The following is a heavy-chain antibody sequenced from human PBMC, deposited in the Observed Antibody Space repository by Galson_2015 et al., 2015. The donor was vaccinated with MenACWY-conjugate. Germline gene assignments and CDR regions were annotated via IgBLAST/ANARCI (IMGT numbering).Heavy chain of an antibody. CDR3: AKDWSVPYSTISYYFYMDV. Sequence: SLRLFCAASGFTFRRFGMHWVRQAPGKGLEWMAVISYDGSNESYADSVKGRFTISRDNSKNTLYPQMNSLRADDTAVYYCAKDWSVPYSTISYYFYMDVWGKGTTVTVSS. CDR2: ISYDGSNE. CDR1: GFTFRRFG. V-gene: IGHV3-30*18. J-gene: IGHJ6*03. D-gene: IGHD6-13*01.